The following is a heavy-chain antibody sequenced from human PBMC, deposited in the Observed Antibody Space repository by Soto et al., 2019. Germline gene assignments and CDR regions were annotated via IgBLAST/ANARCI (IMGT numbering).Heavy chain of an antibody. Sequence: SETLSLTCDVSGGSMTSYYWSWIRLVPGKGLEWIGFVHDSGTTYFHSSLRGRATISVDTSKNQFSLRLTSVTAADTAVYFCARYPACGGAHCYRFDFWGQGTPVTVSS. CDR1: GGSMTSYY. J-gene: IGHJ4*02. CDR2: VHDSGTT. V-gene: IGHV4-59*08. D-gene: IGHD2-21*01. CDR3: ARYPACGGAHCYRFDF.